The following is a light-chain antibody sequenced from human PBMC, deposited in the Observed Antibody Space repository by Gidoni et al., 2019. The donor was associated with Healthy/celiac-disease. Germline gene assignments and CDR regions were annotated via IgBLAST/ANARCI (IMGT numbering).Light chain of an antibody. CDR3: SSYTSSSTLWV. V-gene: IGLV2-14*01. J-gene: IGLJ3*02. CDR1: SIDVGGYNY. Sequence: QSALTQPASVSGSPGQSLTISCTGTSIDVGGYNYVSWYQQHPGKAPKLMIYEVSNRPSGVSNRFSGSKSGNTASLTISGLQAEDEADYYCSSYTSSSTLWVFGGGTKLTVL. CDR2: EVS.